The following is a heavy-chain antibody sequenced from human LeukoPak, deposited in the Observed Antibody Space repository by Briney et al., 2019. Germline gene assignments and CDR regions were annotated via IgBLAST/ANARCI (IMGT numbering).Heavy chain of an antibody. CDR1: GGPISSYY. D-gene: IGHD3-10*01. J-gene: IGHJ5*02. CDR2: IYTSGST. V-gene: IGHV4-4*07. CDR3: AREITGGYYGSGSYSWFDP. Sequence: PSETLSLTCTVSGGPISSYYWSWIRQPAGKGLEWIGRIYTSGSTNYNPSLKSRVTMSVDTSKNQFSLKLSSVTAADTAVYYCAREITGGYYGSGSYSWFDPWGQGTLVTVSS.